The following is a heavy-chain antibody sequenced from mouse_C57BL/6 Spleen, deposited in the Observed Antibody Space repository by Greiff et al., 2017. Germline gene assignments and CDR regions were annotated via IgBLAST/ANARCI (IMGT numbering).Heavy chain of an antibody. V-gene: IGHV1-15*01. D-gene: IGHD3-3*01. CDR3: TRPGRDY. CDR1: GYTFPDYE. Sequence: VQLQESGAELVRPGASVTLSCKASGYTFPDYEMHWVKQTPVHGLEWIGAIDPATGGTAYNQKFKGKAILTADKSSITAYMELRSLTSEDSAVYYCTRPGRDYGGQGNTLTVCS. CDR2: IDPATGGT. J-gene: IGHJ2*01.